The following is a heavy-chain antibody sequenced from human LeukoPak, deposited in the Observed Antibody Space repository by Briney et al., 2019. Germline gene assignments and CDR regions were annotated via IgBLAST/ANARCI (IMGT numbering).Heavy chain of an antibody. D-gene: IGHD3-16*02. V-gene: IGHV4-59*08. CDR1: GGSISSYY. CDR2: IYYSGST. J-gene: IGHJ4*02. Sequence: SETLSLTCTVSGGSISSYYWSWIRQPPGKGLEWIGYIYYSGSTNYNPSLKSRVTISVDTSKNQFSLKLSSVTAADTAVYYCARTAYDYVWGSCRYFDYWGQGTLVTVSS. CDR3: ARTAYDYVWGSCRYFDY.